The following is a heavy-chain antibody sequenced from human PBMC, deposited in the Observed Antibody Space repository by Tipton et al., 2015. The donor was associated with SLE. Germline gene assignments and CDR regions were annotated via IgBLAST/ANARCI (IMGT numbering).Heavy chain of an antibody. CDR3: ASLAVAGDFDY. CDR1: GGSFSGYY. V-gene: IGHV4-59*10. CDR2: IYTSGST. J-gene: IGHJ4*02. Sequence: TLSLTCAVYGGSFSGYYWSWIRQPAGKGLEWIGRIYTSGSTNYNPSLKSRVTMSVDTSKNQFSLKLSSVTAADTAVYYCASLAVAGDFDYWGQGTLVTVSS. D-gene: IGHD6-19*01.